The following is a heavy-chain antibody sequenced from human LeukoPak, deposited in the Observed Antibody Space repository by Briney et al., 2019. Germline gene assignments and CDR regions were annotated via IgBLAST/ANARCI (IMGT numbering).Heavy chain of an antibody. CDR3: ASRSLYYHVI. V-gene: IGHV3-20*04. Sequence: GGSLRLSCAASGYTFDDYGMSWVPQAPGKGLEWGSGINWNGGSTVYADSVKGRFTISRDNAKNSLYLQMNSLRAEDTALYYCASRSLYYHVIWGQGTMVTVSS. J-gene: IGHJ3*02. D-gene: IGHD3-10*01. CDR1: GYTFDDYG. CDR2: INWNGGST.